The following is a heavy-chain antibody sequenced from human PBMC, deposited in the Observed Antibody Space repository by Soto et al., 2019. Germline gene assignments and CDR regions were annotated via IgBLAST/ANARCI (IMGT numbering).Heavy chain of an antibody. V-gene: IGHV1-69*06. D-gene: IGHD6-13*01. Sequence: SVKVSCKASGGTFSSYAISWVRQAPGQGLEWMGGIIPIFGTANYAQKFQGRVTITADKSTSTAYMELSSLRSEDTAVYYCARGGIAAAGTGGLFDYWGQGTLVTVSS. CDR3: ARGGIAAAGTGGLFDY. CDR1: GGTFSSYA. CDR2: IIPIFGTA. J-gene: IGHJ4*02.